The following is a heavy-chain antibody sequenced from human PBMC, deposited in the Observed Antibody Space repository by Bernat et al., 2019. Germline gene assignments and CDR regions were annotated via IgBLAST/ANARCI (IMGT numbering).Heavy chain of an antibody. J-gene: IGHJ4*02. CDR2: ISYDGSNK. Sequence: VQLVESGGGLVQPGGSLRLSCVASGFTFRSYAMHWVRQAPGKGLEWVALISYDGSNKYYADSAKGRFTISRDNSENTLYLQMNSLRGDDTAVYYCAKLGYDSSGSPLLFDFWGQGTLVTVDS. CDR3: AKLGYDSSGSPLLFDF. D-gene: IGHD3-22*01. CDR1: GFTFRSYA. V-gene: IGHV3-30*18.